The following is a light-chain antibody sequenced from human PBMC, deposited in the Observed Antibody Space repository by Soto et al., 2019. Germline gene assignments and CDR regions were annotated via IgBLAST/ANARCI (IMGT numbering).Light chain of an antibody. V-gene: IGKV1-5*03. Sequence: DIKVTKPPPPLSAYVGDIAIITARASQNVNIWLAWYQQRPREAPKLLIYKTSSLESGVPSRFSGSESGTEFTLTISSLEPDDFGTYCCLQYNSHPYTLGQGTKLEIK. CDR1: QNVNIW. CDR3: LQYNSHPYT. CDR2: KTS. J-gene: IGKJ2*01.